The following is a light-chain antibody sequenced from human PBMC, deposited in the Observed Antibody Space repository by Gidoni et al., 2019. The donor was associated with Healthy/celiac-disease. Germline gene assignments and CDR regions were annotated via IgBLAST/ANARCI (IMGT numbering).Light chain of an antibody. Sequence: EIVLTQSPGTLSSSPGERATLSCRASQSVSSSYLAWYQQKPGQAPRLLIYGASSRATGIPDRFSGSVSVTDFTLTISRLEPEDFAVYYCQQYGSPWTFGQGTKVEIK. CDR2: GAS. V-gene: IGKV3-20*01. J-gene: IGKJ1*01. CDR1: QSVSSSY. CDR3: QQYGSPWT.